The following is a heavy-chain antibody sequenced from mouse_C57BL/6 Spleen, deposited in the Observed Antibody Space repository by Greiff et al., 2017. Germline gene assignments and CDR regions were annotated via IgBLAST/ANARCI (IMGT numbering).Heavy chain of an antibody. CDR1: GFTFSDYY. CDR2: INYDGSST. Sequence: EVQVVESEGGLVQPGSSMKLSCTASGFTFSDYYMAWVRQVPEKGLEWVANINYDGSSTYYLDSLKSRFIISRDNAKNILYLQMSSLKSEDTATYYCARDGNDYEGFAYWGQGTLVTVSA. CDR3: ARDGNDYEGFAY. D-gene: IGHD2-4*01. V-gene: IGHV5-16*01. J-gene: IGHJ3*01.